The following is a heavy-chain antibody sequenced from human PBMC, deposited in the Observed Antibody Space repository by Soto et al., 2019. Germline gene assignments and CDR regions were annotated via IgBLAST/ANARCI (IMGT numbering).Heavy chain of an antibody. CDR1: GYTFTSYG. CDR2: ISAYNGNT. Sequence: VAPVKVSCKASGYTFTSYGISWVRQAPGQGLEWMGWISAYNGNTNYAQKLQGRVTMTTDTSTSTAYMELRSLRSDDTAVYYCARVGGATVYYYGMDVWGQGTTVTVSS. V-gene: IGHV1-18*01. J-gene: IGHJ6*02. CDR3: ARVGGATVYYYGMDV. D-gene: IGHD1-26*01.